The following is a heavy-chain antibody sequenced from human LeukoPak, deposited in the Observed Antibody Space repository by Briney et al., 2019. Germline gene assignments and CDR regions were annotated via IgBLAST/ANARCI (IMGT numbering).Heavy chain of an antibody. CDR3: ARSPNGYSSSSDRDY. D-gene: IGHD6-6*01. Sequence: GGSLRLSCAASGFTFSSYGMHWVRQAPGKGLEWVAVISYDGSNKYCADSVKGRFTISRDNSKNTLYLQMNSLRAEDTAVYYCARSPNGYSSSSDRDYWGQGTLVTVSS. CDR1: GFTFSSYG. V-gene: IGHV3-30*03. J-gene: IGHJ4*02. CDR2: ISYDGSNK.